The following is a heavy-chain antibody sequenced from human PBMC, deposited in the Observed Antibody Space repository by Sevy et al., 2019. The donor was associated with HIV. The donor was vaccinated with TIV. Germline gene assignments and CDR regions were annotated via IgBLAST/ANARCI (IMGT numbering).Heavy chain of an antibody. CDR1: GASIRDSSYY. CDR2: IYSYGET. V-gene: IGHV4-39*01. J-gene: IGHJ3*02. D-gene: IGHD6-13*01. CDR3: ARSMEQQLDAFDI. Sequence: SETLSLTCTVSGASIRDSSYYWAWIRQPPGKGLEWIGNIYSYGETYYNSSLKSRVTISVDTSKNQFSLSLASVTAADTAIYFCARSMEQQLDAFDIWGQGTMVTVSS.